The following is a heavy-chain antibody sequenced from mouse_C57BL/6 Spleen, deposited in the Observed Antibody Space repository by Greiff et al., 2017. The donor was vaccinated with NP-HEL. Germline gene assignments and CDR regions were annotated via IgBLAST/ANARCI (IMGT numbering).Heavy chain of an antibody. CDR1: GYSFTGYF. D-gene: IGHD2-4*01. CDR3: ARLFLYDYDEGYYFDY. Sequence: VQLQQSGPELVKPGDSVKISCKASGYSFTGYFMNWVMQSHGKSLEWIGRINPYNGDTFYNQKFKGKATLTVDKSSSTAHMELRSLTSEDSAVYYCARLFLYDYDEGYYFDYWGQGTTLTVSS. CDR2: INPYNGDT. V-gene: IGHV1-20*01. J-gene: IGHJ2*01.